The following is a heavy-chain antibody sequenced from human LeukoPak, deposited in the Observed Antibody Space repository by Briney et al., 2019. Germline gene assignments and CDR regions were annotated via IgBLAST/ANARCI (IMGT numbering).Heavy chain of an antibody. D-gene: IGHD5-12*01. CDR2: IFPGDSDT. CDR3: ARSGYSGYETDY. J-gene: IGHJ4*02. CDR1: GYTFTTSW. V-gene: IGHV5-51*01. Sequence: GESLQISCQGSGYTFTTSWIAWVRPMPGKGLEWMGIIFPGDSDTRYSPSFQGQVTMSADKSISTAYLQWSSLKASDTAMYYCARSGYSGYETDYWGQGTLVTVSS.